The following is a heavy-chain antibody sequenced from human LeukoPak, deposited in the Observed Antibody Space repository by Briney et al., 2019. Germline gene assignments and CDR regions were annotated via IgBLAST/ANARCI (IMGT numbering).Heavy chain of an antibody. J-gene: IGHJ4*02. D-gene: IGHD1-26*01. CDR1: GFTFSSYA. CDR3: TTDPPGAWGRWERLRDY. Sequence: GGSLRLSCAASGFTFSSYAMTWVRQAPGKGLGWVGHIRSKTDGETTDYGAPVTGRFTISRDNAKKTLYLQMHSLKIEDTGIYYCTTDPPGAWGRWERLRDYWGQGTLVTVSS. CDR2: IRSKTDGETT. V-gene: IGHV3-15*01.